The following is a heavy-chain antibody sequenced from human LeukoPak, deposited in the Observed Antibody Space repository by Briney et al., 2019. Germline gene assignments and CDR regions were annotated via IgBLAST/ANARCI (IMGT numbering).Heavy chain of an antibody. CDR2: INHSGST. D-gene: IGHD3-16*01. J-gene: IGHJ4*02. CDR1: GGSFSGYY. CDR3: ARGSIGGSGPARY. V-gene: IGHV4-34*01. Sequence: SETLSLTCAVYGGSFSGYYWSWIRQPPGKGLEWIGEINHSGSTNYNPSLKSRVTILVDTSKNQFSLKLSSVTAADTAVYYCARGSIGGSGPARYWGQGTLVTVSS.